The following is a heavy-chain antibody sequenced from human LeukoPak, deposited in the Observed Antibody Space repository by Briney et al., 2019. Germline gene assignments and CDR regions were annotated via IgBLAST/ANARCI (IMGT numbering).Heavy chain of an antibody. CDR3: ARDPSVLRFPRYYFDY. CDR2: IYYSGST. J-gene: IGHJ4*02. Sequence: PSETLSLTCTVSGGSISSYYWSWIRQPPGKGLEWIGYIYYSGSTNYNPSLKSRVTISVDTSKNQFSLKLSSVTAADTAVYYCARDPSVLRFPRYYFDYWGQGTLVTVSS. CDR1: GGSISSYY. V-gene: IGHV4-59*01. D-gene: IGHD3-3*01.